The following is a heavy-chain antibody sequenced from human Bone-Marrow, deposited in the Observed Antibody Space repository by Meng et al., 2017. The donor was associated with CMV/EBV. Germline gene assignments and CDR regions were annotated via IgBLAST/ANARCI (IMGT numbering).Heavy chain of an antibody. V-gene: IGHV1-69*05. Sequence: SVKVSCKASGGTFSSYAISWVRQAPGQGLEWMGGIIPIFGTANYAQKFQGRVTITTDESTSTAYMELSSLRSEDTAVYYCARDGSGPNNWFDPWGHGTLVTVSS. CDR2: IIPIFGTA. D-gene: IGHD3-3*01. CDR1: GGTFSSYA. CDR3: ARDGSGPNNWFDP. J-gene: IGHJ5*02.